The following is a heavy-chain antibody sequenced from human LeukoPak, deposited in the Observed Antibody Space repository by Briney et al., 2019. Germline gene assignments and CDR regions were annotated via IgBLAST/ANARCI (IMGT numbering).Heavy chain of an antibody. Sequence: LSGTLFLTCAVSGGSISSSTNWWSWVRQPPGKGLEWIGEIYHSGGTNYNPSLKSRITISVDKSQNQFSLKVNSLTAADTAVYYCATNGYYCMDVWGKGTTVTVSS. V-gene: IGHV4-4*02. CDR2: IYHSGGT. CDR1: GGSISSSTNW. CDR3: ATNGYYCMDV. J-gene: IGHJ6*03. D-gene: IGHD2-8*01.